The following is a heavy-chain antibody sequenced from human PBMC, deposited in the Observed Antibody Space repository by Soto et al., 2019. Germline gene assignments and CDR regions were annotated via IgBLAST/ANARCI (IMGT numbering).Heavy chain of an antibody. D-gene: IGHD6-13*01. CDR1: GDSVSSNSAA. Sequence: SQTLSLTCAISGDSVSSNSAARNWIRQSPSRGLEWLGRTYYRSKWYNDYAVSVKSRITINPDTSKNQFSLQLNSVTPEDTAVYYCTRVGVGSSSWYGVYYYGMDVWGQGTTVTVSS. CDR3: TRVGVGSSSWYGVYYYGMDV. V-gene: IGHV6-1*01. CDR2: TYYRSKWYN. J-gene: IGHJ6*02.